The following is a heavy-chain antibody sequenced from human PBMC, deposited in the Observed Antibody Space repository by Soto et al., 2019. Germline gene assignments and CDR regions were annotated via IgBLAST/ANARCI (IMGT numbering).Heavy chain of an antibody. CDR2: ISGSGGST. J-gene: IGHJ6*02. CDR1: GFTFSSYA. V-gene: IGHV3-23*01. CDR3: AKDLSDIVVVPAAHYGMDF. Sequence: GGSLRLSCAASGFTFSSYAMRWVRPAPGKGLEWVSAISGSGGSTYYADSVKGRFTISRDNSKNTLYLQMNSLRAEDTAVYYCAKDLSDIVVVPAAHYGMDFWGQGT. D-gene: IGHD2-2*01.